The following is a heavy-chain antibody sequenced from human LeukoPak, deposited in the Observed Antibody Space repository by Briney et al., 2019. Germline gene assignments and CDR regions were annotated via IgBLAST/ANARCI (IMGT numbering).Heavy chain of an antibody. D-gene: IGHD6-13*01. V-gene: IGHV1-46*01. CDR1: GYTFTGYY. CDR3: ARTRRGSAAGYSYYFDY. CDR2: INPSGGST. J-gene: IGHJ4*02. Sequence: ASVKVSCKASGYTFTGYYMHWVRQAPGQGLEWMGIINPSGGSTSYAQKFQGRVTMTRDTSTSTVYMELSSLRSEDTAVYYCARTRRGSAAGYSYYFDYWGQGTLVTVSS.